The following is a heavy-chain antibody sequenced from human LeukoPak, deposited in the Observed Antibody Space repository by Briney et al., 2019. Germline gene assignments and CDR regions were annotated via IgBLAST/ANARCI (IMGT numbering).Heavy chain of an antibody. CDR3: ARVLDYGGNACDY. V-gene: IGHV3-21*01. D-gene: IGHD4-23*01. CDR1: GFTFSSYS. Sequence: PGGSLRLSCAASGFTFSSYSMNWVRQAPGKGLEWVSSISSSSSYIYYADSVKGRFTISRDNAKNSLYLQMNSLRAEDTAVYYCARVLDYGGNACDYWGQGTLVTVSS. CDR2: ISSSSSYI. J-gene: IGHJ4*02.